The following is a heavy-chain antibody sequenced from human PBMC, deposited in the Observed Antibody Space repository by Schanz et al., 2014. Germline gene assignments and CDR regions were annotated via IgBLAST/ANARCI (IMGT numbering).Heavy chain of an antibody. CDR1: GYTFTNYY. CDR2: INTNTGNP. Sequence: QVQLVQSGAEVKKPGASVKLSCKASGYTFTNYYIHWVRQAPGQGLEWMGWINTNTGNPTYVQGFTGRFVFSLGTSVSTTYLQISSLKAEDTAVYYCARYSSGYYYVMDVWGQGTTVTVSS. J-gene: IGHJ6*02. CDR3: ARYSSGYYYVMDV. D-gene: IGHD6-19*01. V-gene: IGHV7-4-1*02.